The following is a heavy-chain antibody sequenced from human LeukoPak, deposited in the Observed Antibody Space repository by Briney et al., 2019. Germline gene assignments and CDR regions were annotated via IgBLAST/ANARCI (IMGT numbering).Heavy chain of an antibody. D-gene: IGHD5-12*01. CDR3: ARVTPIRGYSGYEDY. CDR2: IKQDGSEK. CDR1: GFTFRNYA. V-gene: IGHV3-7*01. Sequence: PGGSLRLSCATSGFTFRNYAMSWVRQAPGKGLEWVANIKQDGSEKYYVDSVKGRFTISRDNAKNSLYLQMNSLRAEDTAVYYCARVTPIRGYSGYEDYWGQGTLVTVSS. J-gene: IGHJ4*02.